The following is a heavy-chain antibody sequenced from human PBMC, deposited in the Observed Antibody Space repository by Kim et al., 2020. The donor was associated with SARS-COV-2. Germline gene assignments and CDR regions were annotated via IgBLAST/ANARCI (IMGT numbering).Heavy chain of an antibody. Sequence: SETLSLTCTVSGGSISSSSYYWGWIRQPPGKGLEWIGSIYYSGSTYYNPSLKSRVTISVDTSKNQFSLKLSSVTAADTAVYYCASGWYDRDYYGMDVWGQGTTVTVSS. V-gene: IGHV4-39*07. CDR3: ASGWYDRDYYGMDV. CDR1: GGSISSSSYY. D-gene: IGHD6-19*01. CDR2: IYYSGST. J-gene: IGHJ6*02.